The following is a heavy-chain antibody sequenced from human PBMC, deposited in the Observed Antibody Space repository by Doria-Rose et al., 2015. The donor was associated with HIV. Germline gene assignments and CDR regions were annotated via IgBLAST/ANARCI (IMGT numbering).Heavy chain of an antibody. V-gene: IGHV4-59*01. D-gene: IGHD1-26*01. CDR1: GGSISHYY. CDR2: IFYTVST. Sequence: QVQLQRWGPGLVKPSETLSLTCSVSGGSISHYYWSWIRQPPGKGLEYIGDIFYTVSTNYSPSLKSRVSISIDTSKNKFSLRLSSVTAADTAVYYCARVLSGTYDYWGQGTLVTVSS. J-gene: IGHJ4*02. CDR3: ARVLSGTYDY.